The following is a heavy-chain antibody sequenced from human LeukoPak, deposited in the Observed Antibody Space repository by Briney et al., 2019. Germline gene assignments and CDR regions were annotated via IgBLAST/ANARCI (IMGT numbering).Heavy chain of an antibody. CDR3: ARRTTVVGPAPFDH. CDR2: ISPGGDTI. V-gene: IGHV3-23*01. Sequence: GASLRLSCAASGFSFSIYAMSWVRRAPGKGLEWVSAISPGGDTIYYLDSVKGRFTISRDNSKNTLYLQMNSLRAEDTAVYYCARRTTVVGPAPFDHWGQGTLVTVSS. D-gene: IGHD4-23*01. CDR1: GFSFSIYA. J-gene: IGHJ4*02.